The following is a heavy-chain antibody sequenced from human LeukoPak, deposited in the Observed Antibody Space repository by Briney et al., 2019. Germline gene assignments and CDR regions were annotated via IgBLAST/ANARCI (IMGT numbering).Heavy chain of an antibody. CDR2: IRQDGNEI. CDR3: ATLNWDDGVVSGFDR. J-gene: IGHJ5*02. Sequence: GGSLRLSCAASGFSFRNSWMSWVRQAPGKGLEWVANIRQDGNEIYYMDSVKGRFTISRDNAKKSLYLQMNLLGAEDTAVYYCATLNWDDGVVSGFDRWGQGTLVTVSS. D-gene: IGHD2-2*01. V-gene: IGHV3-7*01. CDR1: GFSFRNSW.